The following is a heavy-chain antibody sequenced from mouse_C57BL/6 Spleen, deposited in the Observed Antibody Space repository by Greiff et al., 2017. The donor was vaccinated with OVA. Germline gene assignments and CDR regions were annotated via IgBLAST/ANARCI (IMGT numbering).Heavy chain of an antibody. J-gene: IGHJ1*03. Sequence: EVMLVESGPGLAKPSQTLSLTCSVTGYSITSDYWNWIRKFPGNKLEYMGYISYSGSTYYNPSLKSRISITRDTSKNQYYLQLNSVTTEDTATYYCARYRHYYGSSPYWYFDVWGTGTTVTVSS. V-gene: IGHV3-8*01. CDR3: ARYRHYYGSSPYWYFDV. D-gene: IGHD1-1*01. CDR1: GYSITSDY. CDR2: ISYSGST.